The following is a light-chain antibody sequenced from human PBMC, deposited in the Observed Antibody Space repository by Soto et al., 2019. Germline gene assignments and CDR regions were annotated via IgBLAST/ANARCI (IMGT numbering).Light chain of an antibody. Sequence: QAVVTQPASVSGSPGQSITISCAGTSSDVGSYNFVSWYQQHPGKAPKLMIYEGNKRPSGVSNRFSGSKSGNTASLTISGLQAADEADYYCCSYAGSSTFVVFGGGTNLTVL. CDR3: CSYAGSSTFVV. J-gene: IGLJ2*01. CDR2: EGN. CDR1: SSDVGSYNF. V-gene: IGLV2-23*03.